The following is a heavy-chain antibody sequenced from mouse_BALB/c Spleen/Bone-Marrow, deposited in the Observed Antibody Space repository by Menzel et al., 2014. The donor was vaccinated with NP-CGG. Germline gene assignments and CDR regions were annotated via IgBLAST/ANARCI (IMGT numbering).Heavy chain of an antibody. Sequence: VQLKQSGPELVKPGASVKMSCKASGYTFTSYVMHWVKQKPGQGLEWIGYINPYNDGTKYNEKFKSKATLTSDKSSSTAYMELSSLTSEDSAVYYCARWRYPYAMDYWGQGTSVTVSS. V-gene: IGHV1-14*01. D-gene: IGHD5-1-1*01. CDR3: ARWRYPYAMDY. CDR1: GYTFTSYV. CDR2: INPYNDGT. J-gene: IGHJ4*01.